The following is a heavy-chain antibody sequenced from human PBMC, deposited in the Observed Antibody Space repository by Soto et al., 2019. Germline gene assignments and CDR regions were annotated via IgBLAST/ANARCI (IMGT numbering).Heavy chain of an antibody. CDR3: AGGRAVYYYDSSGYFYD. CDR2: ISAYNGNT. V-gene: IGHV1-18*04. J-gene: IGHJ4*02. Sequence: QVQLVQSGAEVKKPGASVKVSCKASGYTFTSYGISWVRQAPGQGLEWMGWISAYNGNTNYAQKLQGRVTMTTDTSTSTAYMELRSLRSDDTAVYYCAGGRAVYYYDSSGYFYDWGQGTLVTVSS. D-gene: IGHD3-22*01. CDR1: GYTFTSYG.